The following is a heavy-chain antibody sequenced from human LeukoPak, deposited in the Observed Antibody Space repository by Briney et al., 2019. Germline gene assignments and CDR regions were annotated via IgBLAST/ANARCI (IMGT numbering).Heavy chain of an antibody. CDR3: ARVIPGGFDF. CDR1: GGSISNYY. D-gene: IGHD3-16*01. Sequence: PSETLSLTCTVSGGSISNYYWSWIRQPPGKTLEWIGYIYYTGSTNYNPSLKSRVTISVDTSKNQLSLKMSSVTAADTAVYYCARVIPGGFDFWGQGTLVTVSS. J-gene: IGHJ4*02. CDR2: IYYTGST. V-gene: IGHV4-59*01.